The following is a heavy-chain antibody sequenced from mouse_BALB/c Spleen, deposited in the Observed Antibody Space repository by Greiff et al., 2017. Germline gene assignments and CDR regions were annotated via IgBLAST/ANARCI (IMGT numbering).Heavy chain of an antibody. CDR2: ISNGGGST. V-gene: IGHV5-12-2*01. CDR3: ARGSYGNYGAY. Sequence: EVQLHESGGGLVQPGGSLKLSCADSGFTFSSYTMSWVRQTPEKRLEWVAYISNGGGSTYYPDTVKGRFTISRDNAKNTLYLQMSSLKSEDTAMYYCARGSYGNYGAYWGQGTLVTVSA. CDR1: GFTFSSYT. J-gene: IGHJ3*01. D-gene: IGHD2-1*01.